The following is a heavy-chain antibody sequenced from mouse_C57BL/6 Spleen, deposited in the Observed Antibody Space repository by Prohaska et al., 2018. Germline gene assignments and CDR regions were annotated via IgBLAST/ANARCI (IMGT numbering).Heavy chain of an antibody. CDR2: INPNNGGT. V-gene: IGHV1-26*01. Sequence: HGKSLEWIGDINPNNGGTSYNQKFKGKATLTVDKSSSTAYMELRSLTSEDSAVYYCAPLYYSNYGFAYWGQGTLVTVSA. CDR3: APLYYSNYGFAY. D-gene: IGHD2-5*01. J-gene: IGHJ3*01.